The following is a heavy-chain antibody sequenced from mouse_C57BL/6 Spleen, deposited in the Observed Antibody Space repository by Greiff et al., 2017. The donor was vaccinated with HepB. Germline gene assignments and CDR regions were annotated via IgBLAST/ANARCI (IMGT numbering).Heavy chain of an antibody. V-gene: IGHV1-69*01. Sequence: VQLQQPGAELVMPGASVKLSCKASGYTFTSYWVHWVKQRPGQGLEWIGEIDPSDSYNNYNQKFKGKSTLTVDKSSSTAYIQLSSLTSEDSAVYYCARDYGSSYGYFDVWGTGTTVTVSS. J-gene: IGHJ1*03. CDR1: GYTFTSYW. CDR2: IDPSDSYN. D-gene: IGHD1-1*01. CDR3: ARDYGSSYGYFDV.